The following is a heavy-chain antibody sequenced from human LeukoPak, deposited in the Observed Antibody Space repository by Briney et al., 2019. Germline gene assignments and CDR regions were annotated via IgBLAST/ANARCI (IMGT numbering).Heavy chain of an antibody. D-gene: IGHD3-9*01. CDR3: ANLRYDY. Sequence: PGGSLRLSYAASGFTFSRYAMTWVRQAPGKGLEWVSTISGSADSTYYADSVKGRFTISRDNSKNTLYLQMNSLRAEDTAVYYCANLRYDYWGKGTLVTVSS. CDR1: GFTFSRYA. CDR2: ISGSADST. V-gene: IGHV3-23*01. J-gene: IGHJ4*02.